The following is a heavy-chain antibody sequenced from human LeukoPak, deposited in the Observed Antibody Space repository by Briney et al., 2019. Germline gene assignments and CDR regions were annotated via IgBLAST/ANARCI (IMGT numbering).Heavy chain of an antibody. CDR3: TRASYGSGSYSIFDY. D-gene: IGHD3-10*01. J-gene: IGHJ4*02. CDR2: IRSKAYGWTT. Sequence: GGSLRLSCTASGFTFGDYAMSWVRQAPGKGLEWVGFIRSKAYGWTTEYAASVKGRFTISRDDSKSIAYLQMNSLKTEDTAVYYCTRASYGSGSYSIFDYWGQGTLVTVSS. V-gene: IGHV3-49*04. CDR1: GFTFGDYA.